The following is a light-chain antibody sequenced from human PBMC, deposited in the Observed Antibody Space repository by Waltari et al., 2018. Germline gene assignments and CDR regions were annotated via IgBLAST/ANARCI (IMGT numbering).Light chain of an antibody. CDR3: YSAADNNWV. Sequence: SYELTQPSSVSVSPGQTARITCPGDVLEKKYARWFQQKPGQAPVLVIYKDSERPSGIPERFSGSSSGTTVTLTISGAQVEDEADYYCYSAADNNWVFGGGTKLTVL. V-gene: IGLV3-27*01. CDR1: VLEKKY. J-gene: IGLJ3*02. CDR2: KDS.